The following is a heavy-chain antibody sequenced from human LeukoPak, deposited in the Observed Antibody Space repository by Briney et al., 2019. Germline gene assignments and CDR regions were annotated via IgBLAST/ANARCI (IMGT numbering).Heavy chain of an antibody. CDR3: ARGDDILTGNRDWFDP. D-gene: IGHD3-9*01. V-gene: IGHV1-2*02. CDR2: IKLNSGGT. J-gene: IGHJ5*02. Sequence: AAVKVSCKASGYTFTGNYVHWVRQAPGQGLEWMGWIKLNSGGTNYARKFQGRVSMTRDTSISTAYMEMSRLRSDDTAVYYCARGDDILTGNRDWFDPWGQGTLVTVFS. CDR1: GYTFTGNY.